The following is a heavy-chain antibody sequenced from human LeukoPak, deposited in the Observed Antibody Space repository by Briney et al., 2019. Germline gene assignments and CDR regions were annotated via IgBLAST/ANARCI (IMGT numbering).Heavy chain of an antibody. Sequence: GGSLRLSCAASGFTFSSYWMSWIRQTPGKGLECIPYISTTSSFTNYADSVKGRFTISRDNTKNSLYLQMNAVRADDTAVYYCARGYGDLHYWGQGTLVTVSS. CDR2: ISTTSSFT. CDR1: GFTFSSYW. J-gene: IGHJ4*02. D-gene: IGHD4-17*01. CDR3: ARGYGDLHY. V-gene: IGHV3-11*06.